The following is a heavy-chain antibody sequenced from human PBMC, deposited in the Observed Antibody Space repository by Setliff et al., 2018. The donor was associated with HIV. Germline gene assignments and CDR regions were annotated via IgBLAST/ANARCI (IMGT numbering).Heavy chain of an antibody. J-gene: IGHJ4*02. V-gene: IGHV1-69*10. CDR1: GGTFSSYA. CDR2: IIPILGIA. Sequence: GASVKVSCKASGGTFSSYAISWVRQAPGQGLEWMGGIIPILGIANYAQKFQGRVTITADESTSTAYMELSSLRSEDTAVYYCARERGGLRSPFDYWGQGTLVTVSS. D-gene: IGHD2-15*01. CDR3: ARERGGLRSPFDY.